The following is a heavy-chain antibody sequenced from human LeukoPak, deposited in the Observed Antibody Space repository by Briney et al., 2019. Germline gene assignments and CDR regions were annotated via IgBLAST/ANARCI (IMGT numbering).Heavy chain of an antibody. CDR3: ATTTSHSSSSSIYYYYGMDV. J-gene: IGHJ6*02. Sequence: ASVKVSCKASGYTFTGYYMHWVRQAPGQGLEWMGGIIPIFGTANYAQKFQGRVTITADESTSTAYMELSSLRSEDTAVYYCATTTSHSSSSSIYYYYGMDVWGQGTTVSVSS. CDR1: GYTFTGYY. D-gene: IGHD6-6*01. CDR2: IIPIFGTA. V-gene: IGHV1-69*13.